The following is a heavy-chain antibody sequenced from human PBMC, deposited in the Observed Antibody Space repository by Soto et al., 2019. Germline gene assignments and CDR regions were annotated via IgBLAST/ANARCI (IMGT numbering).Heavy chain of an antibody. Sequence: SETLSLTCTVSGGSISSSSYYWGWIRQPPGKGLEWIGSIYYSGSTYYNPSLKSRVTISVDTSKNQFSLKLSSVTAADTAVYYCARLGFDNWFDPWGQGTLVTVSS. D-gene: IGHD3-10*01. CDR3: ARLGFDNWFDP. J-gene: IGHJ5*02. CDR2: IYYSGST. CDR1: GGSISSSSYY. V-gene: IGHV4-39*01.